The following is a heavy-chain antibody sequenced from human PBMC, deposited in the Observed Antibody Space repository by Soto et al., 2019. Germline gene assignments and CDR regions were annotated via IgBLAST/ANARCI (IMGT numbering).Heavy chain of an antibody. CDR3: ASIGSMVRGVTAPTGGYGMDV. Sequence: GGSLRLSCAASGFTFSSYEMNWVRQAPGKGLEWVSYISSSGSTIYYADSVKGRFTISRDNAKNSLYLQMNSLRAEDTAVYYCASIGSMVRGVTAPTGGYGMDVWGQGTTVTVSS. D-gene: IGHD3-10*01. CDR1: GFTFSSYE. V-gene: IGHV3-48*03. CDR2: ISSSGSTI. J-gene: IGHJ6*02.